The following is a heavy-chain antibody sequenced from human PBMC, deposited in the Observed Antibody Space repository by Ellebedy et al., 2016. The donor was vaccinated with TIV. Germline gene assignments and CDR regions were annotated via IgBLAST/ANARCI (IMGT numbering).Heavy chain of an antibody. D-gene: IGHD3-3*01. J-gene: IGHJ3*02. V-gene: IGHV4-59*01. CDR2: IYYSGTT. CDR3: ARRKITVFGETDAFDI. CDR1: GGSLSHYY. Sequence: MPSETLSLTCTVSGGSLSHYYWTWIRQPPGKGLEWIGYIYYSGTTQYNPSHKSRVTISGDTSKNQFSLRLSSVTAADTAVYYCARRKITVFGETDAFDIWGQGTVVTVSS.